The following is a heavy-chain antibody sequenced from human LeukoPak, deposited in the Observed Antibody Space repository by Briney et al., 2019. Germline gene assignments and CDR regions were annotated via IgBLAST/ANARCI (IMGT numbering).Heavy chain of an antibody. CDR1: GGSISNYY. CDR2: IYYTGNT. J-gene: IGHJ5*02. CDR3: ARDRLQLQS. D-gene: IGHD1-1*01. Sequence: SETLSLTCTVSGGSISNYYWNWIRQPPGKGMEWIEYIYYTGNTNYNPSLKSRVNISVDTSKNQFSLKLSSVPAADTAVYYCARDRLQLQSWGQGTLVSVSS. V-gene: IGHV4-59*01.